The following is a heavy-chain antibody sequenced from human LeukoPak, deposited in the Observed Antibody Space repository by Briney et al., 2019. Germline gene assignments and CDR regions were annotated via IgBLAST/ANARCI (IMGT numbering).Heavy chain of an antibody. D-gene: IGHD3-10*01. CDR2: IYYTGTT. V-gene: IGHV4-59*01. J-gene: IGHJ4*02. CDR1: GGSISPDY. CDR3: ARDRPGESSLDY. Sequence: SETLSLTCTVSGGSISPDYWSWIRQPPGKGLEWIGYIYYTGTTNYNPSLKSRVTISVETSKNQFSLNLGSVTAADTAVYYCARDRPGESSLDYWGQGILVTVSS.